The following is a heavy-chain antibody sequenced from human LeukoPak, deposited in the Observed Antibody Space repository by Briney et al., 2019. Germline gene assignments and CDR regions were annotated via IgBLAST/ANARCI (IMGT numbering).Heavy chain of an antibody. CDR1: GFTVSHNY. CDR3: VAQPTADSSGYYYFDY. D-gene: IGHD3-22*01. Sequence: PGGSLRLSCTASGFTVSHNYMHWVRQAPGKGLEWVAVISYDGSNKYYADSVKGRFTISRDNSKNTLYLQMNSLRAEDTAVYYCVAQPTADSSGYYYFDYWGQGTLVTVSS. CDR2: ISYDGSNK. J-gene: IGHJ4*02. V-gene: IGHV3-30*03.